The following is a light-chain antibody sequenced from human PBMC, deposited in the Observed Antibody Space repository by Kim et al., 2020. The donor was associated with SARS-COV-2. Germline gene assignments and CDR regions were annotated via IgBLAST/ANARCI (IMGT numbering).Light chain of an antibody. Sequence: SLCTGERATLSGSARQSIRSHVAWFQQKRGQAPRLLIYDASTRAPGIPASLSGSGSGKDFTLTISSLQSEDFAAYYCQQYHDRPEAFGGGTKVEI. V-gene: IGKV3D-15*01. CDR1: QSIRSH. CDR3: QQYHDRPEA. J-gene: IGKJ4*01. CDR2: DAS.